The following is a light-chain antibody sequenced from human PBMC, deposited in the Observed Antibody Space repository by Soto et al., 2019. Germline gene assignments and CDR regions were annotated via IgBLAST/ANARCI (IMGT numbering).Light chain of an antibody. CDR3: QQYGSSPLT. CDR2: GAS. Sequence: EIVLTQSPGTLSLSPGERATLSCRASQSVSSSYLAWYQQKPGQAPRLLIYGASIRATGIPDRFSGSGSGTDFTLTISRLEPEDFAVYYCQQYGSSPLTFGGGPRWRSN. CDR1: QSVSSSY. V-gene: IGKV3-20*01. J-gene: IGKJ4*01.